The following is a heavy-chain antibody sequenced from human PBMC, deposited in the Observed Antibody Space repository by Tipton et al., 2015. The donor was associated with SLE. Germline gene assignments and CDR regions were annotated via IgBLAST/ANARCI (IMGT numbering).Heavy chain of an antibody. CDR2: IYHSGST. Sequence: TLSLTCAVSGYSISSGYYWGWIRQPPGKGLEWIGSIYHSGSTYYNPSLKSRVTMSVDTSKNQFSLKLSSVTAADTAVYYCARDGPYYYDSSGYWNYYYYGMDVWGQGTTVTVSS. J-gene: IGHJ6*02. CDR1: GYSISSGYY. CDR3: ARDGPYYYDSSGYWNYYYYGMDV. V-gene: IGHV4-38-2*02. D-gene: IGHD3-22*01.